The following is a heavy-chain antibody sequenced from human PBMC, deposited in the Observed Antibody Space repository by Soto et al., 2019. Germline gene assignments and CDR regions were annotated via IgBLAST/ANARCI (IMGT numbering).Heavy chain of an antibody. V-gene: IGHV3-23*01. CDR2: ITSTGDRA. CDR3: AKYYMVTRSPFDY. CDR1: GFTLSSYA. J-gene: IGHJ4*02. D-gene: IGHD5-18*01. Sequence: PGGSLSLSCAASGFTLSSYAMSWDRQAPGKGLEWVSSITSTGDRAYYADSVKGRFTVSRDNSKNTLYLQMNSLRAEDTAVYYCAKYYMVTRSPFDYWGQGTLVTVSS.